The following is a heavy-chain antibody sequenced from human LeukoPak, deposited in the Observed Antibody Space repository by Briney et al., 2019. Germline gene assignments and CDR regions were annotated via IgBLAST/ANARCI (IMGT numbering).Heavy chain of an antibody. CDR2: ISYDGSNK. J-gene: IGHJ6*02. D-gene: IGHD4-17*01. Sequence: GRSLRLSCAASGFTFSSYGMHWVRQAPGKGLEWVAVISYDGSNKYYADSVKGRFTISRDNSKNTLYLQMNSLRAEDTAVYYCAKVKADDYGDRPGRYGMDVWGQGTTVTVSS. V-gene: IGHV3-30*18. CDR1: GFTFSSYG. CDR3: AKVKADDYGDRPGRYGMDV.